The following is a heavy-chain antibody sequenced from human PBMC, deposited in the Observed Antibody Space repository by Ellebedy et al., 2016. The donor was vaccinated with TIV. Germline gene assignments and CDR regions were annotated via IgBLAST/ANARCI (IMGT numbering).Heavy chain of an antibody. D-gene: IGHD3-22*01. J-gene: IGHJ1*01. Sequence: ASVKVSCKASGGTFSSYAISWVRQAPGQGLEWMGRIIPMLDIAKYAQKFQGRVTITADKSTSTAYMELTRLGSEDTAVYFCARGSDSSGFYSENFHHWGQGTLVTVSS. CDR1: GGTFSSYA. CDR2: IIPMLDIA. V-gene: IGHV1-69*04. CDR3: ARGSDSSGFYSENFHH.